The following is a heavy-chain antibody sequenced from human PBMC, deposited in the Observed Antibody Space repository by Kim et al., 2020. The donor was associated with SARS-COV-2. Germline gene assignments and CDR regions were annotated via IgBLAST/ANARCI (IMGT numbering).Heavy chain of an antibody. V-gene: IGHV3-9*01. J-gene: IGHJ2*01. Sequence: GGSLRLSCSASGFIFDDYAIHWVRQPPGKGLEWVSGISWNSGNKGYVDSVKGRFTISRDNAKNSVHLEMNDLRTEDTALYYCVKDRGQWLARYFDFWGRGTLVTVSS. CDR2: ISWNSGNK. D-gene: IGHD6-19*01. CDR1: GFIFDDYA. CDR3: VKDRGQWLARYFDF.